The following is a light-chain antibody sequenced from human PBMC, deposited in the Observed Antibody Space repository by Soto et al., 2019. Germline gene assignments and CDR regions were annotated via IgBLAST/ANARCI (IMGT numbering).Light chain of an antibody. CDR3: QQSDTTPRT. CDR2: AAS. CDR1: QNIRNH. V-gene: IGKV1-39*01. J-gene: IGKJ1*01. Sequence: DLQMTQSPSSLSASAGDRVTITCRASQNIRNHLNWYQQKPGRAPNLLIYAASSLQSGVPSRFSGSRSGTDFTLTISSLQPEDFATYYCQQSDTTPRTFGQGTKVEIK.